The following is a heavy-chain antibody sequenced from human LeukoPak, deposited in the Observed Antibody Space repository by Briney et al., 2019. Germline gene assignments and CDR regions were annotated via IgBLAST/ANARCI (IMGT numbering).Heavy chain of an antibody. Sequence: PGGALRLSCVASVFSFTIYAMTCVCEDPGKGLGWVSAISSSGGSTHYADTVRGRFTISRDNSKSTLYLQMSSVRVEDTGVYYCAKTKVPNYYCSGSYVDFWGQGTLVTVSS. CDR2: ISSSGGST. CDR3: AKTKVPNYYCSGSYVDF. D-gene: IGHD3-10*01. CDR1: VFSFTIYA. V-gene: IGHV3-23*01. J-gene: IGHJ4*02.